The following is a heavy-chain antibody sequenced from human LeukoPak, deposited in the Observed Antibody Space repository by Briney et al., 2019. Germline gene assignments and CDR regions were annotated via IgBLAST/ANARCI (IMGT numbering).Heavy chain of an antibody. Sequence: SETLSLTCTVSGGSISSSSYYWGWIRQPPGKGLEWIGSIYYSGSTYYNPSLKSRVTISVDTSKNQFSLKLSSVTAADTAVYYCAREELVASIYYYYYMDVWGKGTTVTVSS. J-gene: IGHJ6*03. CDR3: AREELVASIYYYYYMDV. V-gene: IGHV4-39*07. CDR1: GGSISSSSYY. CDR2: IYYSGST. D-gene: IGHD6-13*01.